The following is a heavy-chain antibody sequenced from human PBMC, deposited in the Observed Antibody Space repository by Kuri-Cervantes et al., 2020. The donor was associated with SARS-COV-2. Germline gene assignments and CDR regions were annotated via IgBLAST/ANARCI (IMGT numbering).Heavy chain of an antibody. Sequence: GGSLRLSCAASGFTFSSYAMSWVRQAPGKGLEWVSGISGSGGSTYYADSVKGRITISRDNSKNTLYLQMNSLRAKDTAVYYCAKTYYDFWSGYEYWGQGTLVTVSS. CDR1: GFTFSSYA. V-gene: IGHV3-23*01. CDR2: ISGSGGST. J-gene: IGHJ4*02. D-gene: IGHD3-3*01. CDR3: AKTYYDFWSGYEY.